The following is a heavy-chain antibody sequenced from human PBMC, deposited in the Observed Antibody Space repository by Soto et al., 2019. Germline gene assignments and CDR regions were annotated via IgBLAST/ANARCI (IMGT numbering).Heavy chain of an antibody. J-gene: IGHJ6*02. CDR1: GFTFSSYW. CDR3: ARIAASGRGWDF. CDR2: IKQDGSEE. V-gene: IGHV3-7*01. D-gene: IGHD6-13*01. Sequence: EVQLVESGGGLVQPGGSLRLSCVDSGFTFSSYWMSWVRQARVKGLEWVGNIKQDGSEENYVDSVKGRFTISRDNAKNSMYLQMNSLRAEDTAVYYCARIAASGRGWDFWGQATTVVVSS.